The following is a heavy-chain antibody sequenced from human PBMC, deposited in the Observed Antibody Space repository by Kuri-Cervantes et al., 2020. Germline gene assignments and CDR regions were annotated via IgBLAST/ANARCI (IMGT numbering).Heavy chain of an antibody. CDR2: IKEDGSEK. D-gene: IGHD1-26*01. CDR3: ARYSGSNGFVY. J-gene: IGHJ4*02. V-gene: IGHV3-7*01. CDR1: GFTFSSYA. Sequence: GESLKIPCAASGFTFSSYAMHWVRQAPGKGLEWVANIKEDGSEKHYVDSVKGRFTISRDNAKNSLYLQMSSLRVDDTAVYFCARYSGSNGFVYWGQGTLVTVSS.